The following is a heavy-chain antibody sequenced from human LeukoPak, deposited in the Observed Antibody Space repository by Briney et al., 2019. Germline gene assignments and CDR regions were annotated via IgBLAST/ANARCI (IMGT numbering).Heavy chain of an antibody. CDR3: ARDKSSGALGY. D-gene: IGHD3-22*01. Sequence: GGSLRLSCAASGFTFSSYSMNWVRQAPGKGLEWVSYISSSSSTIYYADSVKGRFTISRDNAKNSLYLQMNSLRAEDTAVYYCARDKSSGALGYWGQGTLATVSS. V-gene: IGHV3-48*04. J-gene: IGHJ4*02. CDR2: ISSSSSTI. CDR1: GFTFSSYS.